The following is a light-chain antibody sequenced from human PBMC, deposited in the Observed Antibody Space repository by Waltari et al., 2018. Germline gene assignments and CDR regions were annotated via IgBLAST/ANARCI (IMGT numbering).Light chain of an antibody. CDR1: QGISTY. CDR3: QQIKSYPIT. V-gene: IGKV1-9*01. J-gene: IGKJ4*01. CDR2: AAA. Sequence: DIRLTQSPSFLSSSVGDRVTISCRASQGISTYLAWFQQKPGKAPRRLIYAAAILQGGVPSRFSGSGSGTDFTLTISSLQPEDFGTYYCQQIKSYPITFGGGTKVEVK.